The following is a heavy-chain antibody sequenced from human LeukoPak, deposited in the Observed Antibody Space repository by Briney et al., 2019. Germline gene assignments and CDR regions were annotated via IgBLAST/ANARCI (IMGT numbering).Heavy chain of an antibody. CDR1: GFTFSGYW. CDR2: INSDGSST. V-gene: IGHV3-74*01. Sequence: GGSLRLSCAASGFTFSGYWIHWVRQAPGKGLVWVSRINSDGSSTSYADSVKGRFTISRDNAKNTLYLQMNSLRAEDTAVYYCARPSGSYYYDAFDIWGQGTMVTVSS. J-gene: IGHJ3*02. CDR3: ARPSGSYYYDAFDI. D-gene: IGHD3-10*01.